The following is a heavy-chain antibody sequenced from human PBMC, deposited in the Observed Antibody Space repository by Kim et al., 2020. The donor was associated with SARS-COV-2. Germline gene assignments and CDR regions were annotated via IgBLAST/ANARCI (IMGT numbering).Heavy chain of an antibody. CDR2: TSTYGGTT. Sequence: ASVKVSCKSSGYIFTSYGFSWVRQAPGQGLEWLGWTSTYGGTTNSAQKFQGRVTMTTDTSTSTAYMELRSLRYDDTAVYYCAGGYSYGLEPNYDYWGQGTLVTVSS. J-gene: IGHJ4*02. CDR3: AGGYSYGLEPNYDY. V-gene: IGHV1-18*04. CDR1: GYIFTSYG. D-gene: IGHD5-18*01.